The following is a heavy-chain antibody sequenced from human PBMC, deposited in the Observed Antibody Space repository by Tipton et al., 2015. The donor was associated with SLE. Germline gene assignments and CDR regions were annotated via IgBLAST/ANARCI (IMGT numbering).Heavy chain of an antibody. V-gene: IGHV4-4*07. CDR2: IYKTGIT. J-gene: IGHJ2*01. CDR1: GDSMHNYY. Sequence: TLSLTCSVSGDSMHNYYWGWIRQPAGMPLEWIGRIYKTGITNYNPSLKSRVSMSVDTSKNQFSLKLSSVTAADTAVYYCARDRMGTRYFDLWGRGTLVTVPS. CDR3: ARDRMGTRYFDL. D-gene: IGHD1-14*01.